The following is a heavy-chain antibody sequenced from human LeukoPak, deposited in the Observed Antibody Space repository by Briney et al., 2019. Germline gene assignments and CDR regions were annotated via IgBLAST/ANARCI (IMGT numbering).Heavy chain of an antibody. J-gene: IGHJ4*02. D-gene: IGHD6-13*01. CDR2: IYYSGST. V-gene: IGHV4-39*01. CDR3: ARGPYSSSR. Sequence: PSETLSLTCTVSGGSISSSSYYWGWIRQPPGKGLEWIGSIYYSGSTYYNPSLKSRVTISVDTSKNQFSLKLSSVTAADTAVYYCARGPYSSSRWGQGTLVTVSS. CDR1: GGSISSSSYY.